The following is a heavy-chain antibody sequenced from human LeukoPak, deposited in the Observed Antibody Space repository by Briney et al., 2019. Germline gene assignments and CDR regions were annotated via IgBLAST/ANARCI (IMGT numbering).Heavy chain of an antibody. CDR3: ARAVNHRYYFDY. Sequence: SETLSLTRTVSGGSSSSGGYYWSWIRQPPGKGLEWIGYIYHSGSTYYNPSLKSRVTISVDRSKNQFSLKLSSVTAADTAVYYCARAVNHRYYFDYWGQGTLVTVSS. CDR2: IYHSGST. D-gene: IGHD4-23*01. J-gene: IGHJ4*02. V-gene: IGHV4-30-2*01. CDR1: GGSSSSGGYY.